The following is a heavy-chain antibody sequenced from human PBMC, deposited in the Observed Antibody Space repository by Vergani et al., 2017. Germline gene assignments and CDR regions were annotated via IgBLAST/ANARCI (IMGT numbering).Heavy chain of an antibody. Sequence: EVQLLESGGGLVQPGGSLRLSCAASGFTFSSYAMSWVRQAPGKGLEWVSAISGSGGSTYYADSVKGRFTISRDNSKNTLYLQMNSLRAEDTAVYYCAKVGKQPWNYYYYYYGMDVWGQGTTVTVSS. CDR3: AKVGKQPWNYYYYYYGMDV. CDR1: GFTFSSYA. J-gene: IGHJ6*02. D-gene: IGHD1-7*01. CDR2: ISGSGGST. V-gene: IGHV3-23*01.